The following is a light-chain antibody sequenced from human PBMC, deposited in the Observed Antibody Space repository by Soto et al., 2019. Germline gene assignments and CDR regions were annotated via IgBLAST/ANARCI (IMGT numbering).Light chain of an antibody. CDR3: CSYAGSYTFVV. J-gene: IGLJ3*02. Sequence: QSALTQPASVSGSPGQSITISCTGTSSDVGSYNLVSWYQQHPGKAPKLMIYEGSKRPSGVSNRFSGSKSGNTASLTISGLQAEDEADYYCCSYAGSYTFVVFGRGTKLTVL. V-gene: IGLV2-23*03. CDR2: EGS. CDR1: SSDVGSYNL.